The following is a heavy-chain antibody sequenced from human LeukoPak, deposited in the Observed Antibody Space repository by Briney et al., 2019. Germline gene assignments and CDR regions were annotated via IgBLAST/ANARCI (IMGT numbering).Heavy chain of an antibody. V-gene: IGHV3-23*01. D-gene: IGHD6-19*01. J-gene: IGHJ3*02. Sequence: PTGGSLRLSCAASGFTFSSYAMSWVRQAPGKGLEWVSAISGSGGSTYYADSVKGRFTISRDNSKNTLYLQMNSLRAEDTAVYYCAKDEIAVAVHDGGAFDIWGQGTMVTVSS. CDR3: AKDEIAVAVHDGGAFDI. CDR1: GFTFSSYA. CDR2: ISGSGGST.